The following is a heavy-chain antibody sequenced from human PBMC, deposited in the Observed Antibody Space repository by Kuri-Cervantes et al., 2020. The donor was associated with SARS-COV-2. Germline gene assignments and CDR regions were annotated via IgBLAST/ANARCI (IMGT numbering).Heavy chain of an antibody. CDR2: IYPGDSDM. CDR3: ARSLGSYYSDAFDM. J-gene: IGHJ3*02. CDR1: GYSFISYW. Sequence: GESLKISCKGSGYSFISYWIAWVRQMPGKGLEWMGIIYPGDSDMRYSPSFQGQVTISADKSINTAYLQWSSLKASDTAVYYCARSLGSYYSDAFDMWGQGTMVTVSS. D-gene: IGHD3-10*01. V-gene: IGHV5-51*01.